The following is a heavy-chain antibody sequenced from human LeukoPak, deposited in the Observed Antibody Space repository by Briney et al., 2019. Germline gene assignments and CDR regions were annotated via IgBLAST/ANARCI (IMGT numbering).Heavy chain of an antibody. D-gene: IGHD3-16*01. V-gene: IGHV3-64*01. Sequence: PGGSLRLSCAASGFTISNYAIHWVRQAPGKGLEYVSGISTNGGNTYYANSVKGRFDISRDNSKNTLYLQMGSLRAEDMAVYYCARDLGPGFGGAIDYWGQGTLVTVSS. CDR3: ARDLGPGFGGAIDY. CDR1: GFTISNYA. CDR2: ISTNGGNT. J-gene: IGHJ4*02.